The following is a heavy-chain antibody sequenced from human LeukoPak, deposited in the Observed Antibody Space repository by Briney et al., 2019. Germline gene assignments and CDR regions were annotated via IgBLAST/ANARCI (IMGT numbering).Heavy chain of an antibody. CDR3: ARWVCSSTSCYYFDY. CDR1: GFTFSGYT. CDR2: ISNSSTYI. J-gene: IGHJ4*02. V-gene: IGHV3-21*01. D-gene: IGHD2-2*01. Sequence: GGSLRLSCAASGFTFSGYTMTWVRQAPGKGLEWVSSISNSSTYIYYADSVKGRFTISRDNVQNSLSLQMNSLRAEDTAVYYCARWVCSSTSCYYFDYWGQGSLVVVSS.